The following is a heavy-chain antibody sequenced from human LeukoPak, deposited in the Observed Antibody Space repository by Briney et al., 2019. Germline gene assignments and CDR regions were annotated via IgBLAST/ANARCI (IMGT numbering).Heavy chain of an antibody. CDR1: GGSISSSSYY. J-gene: IGHJ2*01. CDR2: IYYSGST. D-gene: IGHD6-13*01. V-gene: IGHV4-39*07. Sequence: PSETLSFTCTVSGGSISSSSYYWGWIRQPPGKGLEWIGSIYYSGSTYYNPSLKSRVTISVDTSKNQFSLKLSSVTAADTAVYYCARVYYSSSYDYWYFNLWGRGTLVTVSS. CDR3: ARVYYSSSYDYWYFNL.